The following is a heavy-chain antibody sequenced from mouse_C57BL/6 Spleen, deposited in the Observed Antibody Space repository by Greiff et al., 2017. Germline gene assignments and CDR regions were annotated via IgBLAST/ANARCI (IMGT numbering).Heavy chain of an antibody. CDR2: INYDGSST. J-gene: IGHJ3*01. CDR3: ATYGSSDAFAY. D-gene: IGHD1-1*01. V-gene: IGHV5-16*01. CDR1: GFTFTDYY. Sequence: EVQLVESEGGLVQPGSSMKLSCTASGFTFTDYYMAWVRQVPEKGLEWVANINYDGSSTYYLDSLKSRFIISRDNAKNSLYLQMSSLKSEDTATYYCATYGSSDAFAYWGQGTLVTVSA.